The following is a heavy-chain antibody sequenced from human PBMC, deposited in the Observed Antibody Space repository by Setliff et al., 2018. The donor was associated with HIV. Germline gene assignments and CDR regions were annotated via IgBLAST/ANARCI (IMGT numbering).Heavy chain of an antibody. V-gene: IGHV1-18*01. Sequence: GASVKVSCKASGYPFTSYGFSWVRQAPGQGLEWVGWISANNGKTKYAQKVEGRVTLTTDASTNTAYMELRNLRSDDTAMYYCARDAPNCFGEGKGDNWGQGTLVTVSS. CDR1: GYPFTSYG. CDR2: ISANNGKT. CDR3: ARDAPNCFGEGKGDN. J-gene: IGHJ4*02. D-gene: IGHD2-21*01.